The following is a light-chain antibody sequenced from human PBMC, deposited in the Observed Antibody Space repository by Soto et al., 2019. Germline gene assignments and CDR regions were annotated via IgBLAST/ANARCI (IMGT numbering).Light chain of an antibody. V-gene: IGLV1-51*01. CDR3: GTWDNNRNTGV. J-gene: IGLJ2*01. CDR1: SSNIGDRY. CDR2: DND. Sequence: QSVLTQSPSVSAAPGQKVSISCSGSSSNIGDRYVSWYQQLPGTAPKLLIYDNDKRPSGIPDRFSGSKSGTSATLGITGLQTGDEADYYCGTWDNNRNTGVFGGGTKVTVL.